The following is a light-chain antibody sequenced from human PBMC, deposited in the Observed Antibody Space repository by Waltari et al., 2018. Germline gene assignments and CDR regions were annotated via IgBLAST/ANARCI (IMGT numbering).Light chain of an antibody. CDR2: DTS. Sequence: QVVVTQEPSLTVSPGGTVTLTCGSSPGAVTSGQIPYWFLQKHGQAPRPLVYDTSNKHSWTPARFSGSLLGGKAALTLSGAQPEDEAEYYCSVSYSGHVIFGGGTKLTVL. V-gene: IGLV7-46*01. CDR1: PGAVTSGQI. J-gene: IGLJ2*01. CDR3: SVSYSGHVI.